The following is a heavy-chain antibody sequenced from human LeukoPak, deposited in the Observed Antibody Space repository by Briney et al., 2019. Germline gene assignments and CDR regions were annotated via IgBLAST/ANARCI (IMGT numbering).Heavy chain of an antibody. J-gene: IGHJ4*02. CDR2: ISWNSGSI. Sequence: GGSLRLSCAASGFTFDDYAMHWVRQAPGKGLEWVSGISWNSGSIGYADSVKGRFTISRDNAKNSLYLQMNSLRAEDTALYYCAKGISQAGDYWGQGTLVTVSS. CDR1: GFTFDDYA. CDR3: AKGISQAGDY. V-gene: IGHV3-9*01.